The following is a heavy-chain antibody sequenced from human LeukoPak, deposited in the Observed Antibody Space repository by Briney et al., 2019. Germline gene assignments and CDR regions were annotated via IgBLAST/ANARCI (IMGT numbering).Heavy chain of an antibody. J-gene: IGHJ4*02. CDR3: AKDHCSSTSCYREGFDY. CDR2: ISWNSGSI. V-gene: IGHV3-9*01. D-gene: IGHD2-2*02. CDR1: GFTFDDYA. Sequence: GGSLRLSCAASGFTFDDYAMHWVRQAPGKGLEWVSGISWNSGSIGYADSVKGRFTISRDNAKNSLYLQMNSLRAEDTALYYCAKDHCSSTSCYREGFDYWGQGTLVTVSS.